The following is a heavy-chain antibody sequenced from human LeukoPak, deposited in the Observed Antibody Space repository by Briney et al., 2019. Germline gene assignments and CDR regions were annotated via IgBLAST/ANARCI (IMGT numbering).Heavy chain of an antibody. V-gene: IGHV3-48*03. D-gene: IGHD3-10*01. CDR2: ISSNGNGI. J-gene: IGHJ5*02. CDR3: ARDLTRFDA. Sequence: GGPLRLSCAASGFIFSKEEMNWVRQSPGKGVEWVAYISSNGNGIYYAVSVKGRFTISRDNTKNSLDLQMNSLRVDDPAIYYCARDLTRFDAWGQGILVTVSS. CDR1: GFIFSKEE.